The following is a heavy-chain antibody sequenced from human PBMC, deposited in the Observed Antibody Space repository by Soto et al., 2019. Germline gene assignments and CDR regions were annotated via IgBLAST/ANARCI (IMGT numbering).Heavy chain of an antibody. CDR2: INHSGST. Sequence: ASETLSLTCAVYGGSFSGYYWSWIRQPPGKGLEWIGEINHSGSTNYNPSLKSRVTISVDTSKNQFSLKLSSVTAADTAVYYCARDYDSSGYFAFDYWGQGTLVTVSS. V-gene: IGHV4-34*01. CDR3: ARDYDSSGYFAFDY. J-gene: IGHJ4*02. CDR1: GGSFSGYY. D-gene: IGHD3-22*01.